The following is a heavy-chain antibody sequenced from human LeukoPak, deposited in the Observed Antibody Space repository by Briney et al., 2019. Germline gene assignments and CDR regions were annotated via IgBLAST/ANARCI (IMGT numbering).Heavy chain of an antibody. CDR1: GFTFSSYA. J-gene: IGHJ4*02. CDR2: IGGSGGST. Sequence: PGRSLRLSCAASGFTFSSYAMNWVRQAPGKGLEWVSTIGGSGGSTYYADSVKGRFTISRDNSKNTLYLQMNSLRAGDTAVYYCARKAGYYYGSGDYWGQGTLVTVSS. V-gene: IGHV3-23*01. CDR3: ARKAGYYYGSGDY. D-gene: IGHD3-10*01.